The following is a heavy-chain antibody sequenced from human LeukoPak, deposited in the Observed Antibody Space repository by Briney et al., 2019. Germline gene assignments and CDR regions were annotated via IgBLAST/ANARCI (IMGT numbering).Heavy chain of an antibody. CDR3: ARSPNYYGEVDY. CDR2: IYYSGST. V-gene: IGHV4-39*01. Sequence: PSETLSLTCTVSGGSISSSSYYWGWSRQPPGKGLEWIGSIYYSGSTYYNPSLKSRVTISVDTSKNQFSLKLSSVTAADTAVYYCARSPNYYGEVDYWGQGTVVTVSS. CDR1: GGSISSSSYY. D-gene: IGHD3-10*01. J-gene: IGHJ4*02.